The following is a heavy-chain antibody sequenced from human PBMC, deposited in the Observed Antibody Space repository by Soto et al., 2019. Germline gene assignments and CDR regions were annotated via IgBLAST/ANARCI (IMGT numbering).Heavy chain of an antibody. J-gene: IGHJ5*02. D-gene: IGHD2-15*01. CDR3: ARGYCSGGSCYGWFDP. Sequence: QLQLQESGPGLVKPSETLSLTCTVSGGSISSSSYYWGWIRQPPGKGLEWIGSIYYSGSTYYNPSLKSRVTISVDTSKNQFSLKLSSVTAADTAVYYCARGYCSGGSCYGWFDPWGQGTLVTVSS. V-gene: IGHV4-39*01. CDR1: GGSISSSSYY. CDR2: IYYSGST.